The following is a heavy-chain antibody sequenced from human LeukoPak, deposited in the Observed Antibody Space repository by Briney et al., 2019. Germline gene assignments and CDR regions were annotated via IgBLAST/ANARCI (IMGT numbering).Heavy chain of an antibody. CDR1: GFIFRSYG. CDR2: ISYEGNSE. D-gene: IGHD3-16*01. CDR3: AKGFGLGAFDI. J-gene: IGHJ3*02. Sequence: GGSLRLSCAASGFIFRSYGMHWVRQAPGKGLEWVAVISYEGNSEYYVDSVKGRFTTSRDNSKNTLYLQMNSLRAEDTAVYYCAKGFGLGAFDIWGQGTMVTVSS. V-gene: IGHV3-30*18.